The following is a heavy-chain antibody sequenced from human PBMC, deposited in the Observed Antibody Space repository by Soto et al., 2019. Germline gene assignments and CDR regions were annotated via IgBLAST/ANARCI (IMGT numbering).Heavy chain of an antibody. CDR2: IYYSGST. J-gene: IGHJ5*02. Sequence: SETLSLTCTVSGGSISSGDYYWSWIRQPPGKGLEWIGYIYYSGSTYYNPSLKSQVTISVDTSKNQFSLKLSSVTAADTAVYYCARVDARYSSSSYWLDPWGQGXLVTVS. D-gene: IGHD6-6*01. CDR1: GGSISSGDYY. CDR3: ARVDARYSSSSYWLDP. V-gene: IGHV4-30-4*01.